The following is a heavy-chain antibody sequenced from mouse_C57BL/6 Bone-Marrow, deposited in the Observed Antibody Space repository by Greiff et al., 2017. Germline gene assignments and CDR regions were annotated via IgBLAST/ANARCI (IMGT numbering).Heavy chain of an antibody. CDR1: GYTFTSYW. J-gene: IGHJ3*01. V-gene: IGHV1-55*01. CDR2: IYPGSGST. Sequence: QVQLQQPGAELVKPGASVKMSCKASGYTFTSYWITWVKQRPGQGLEWIGDIYPGSGSTNYNEKFKSKATLTVDTSSSTAYMQLSSLTSEDSAVYYCARKGYYGSLAWFAYWGQGTLVTVSA. D-gene: IGHD1-1*01. CDR3: ARKGYYGSLAWFAY.